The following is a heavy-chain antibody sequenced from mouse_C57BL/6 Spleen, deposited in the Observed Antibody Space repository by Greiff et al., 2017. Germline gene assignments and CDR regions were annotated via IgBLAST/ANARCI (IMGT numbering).Heavy chain of an antibody. D-gene: IGHD3-1*01. Sequence: QVQLQQSGAELVKPGASVKLSCKASGYTFTSYWMHWVKQRPGQGLEWIGMIHPNSGSTNYNEKFKSKATLTVDKTSSTAYMQLSSLTSEDSAVYYCARQEDSADYWGQGTTLTVSS. CDR3: ARQEDSADY. J-gene: IGHJ2*01. CDR2: IHPNSGST. CDR1: GYTFTSYW. V-gene: IGHV1-64*01.